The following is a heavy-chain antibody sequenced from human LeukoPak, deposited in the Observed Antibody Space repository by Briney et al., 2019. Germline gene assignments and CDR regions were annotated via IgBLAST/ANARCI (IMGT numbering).Heavy chain of an antibody. V-gene: IGHV4-31*03. J-gene: IGHJ6*03. Sequence: SETLSLTCTVSGGSISSGGYYWSWIRQHPGKGLEWIGYIYYSGSTYYNPSLKSRVTISVDTSENQFSLKLSSVTAADTAVYYCAAAKPDYYYYMDVWGKGTTVTVSS. CDR1: GGSISSGGYY. CDR2: IYYSGST. CDR3: AAAKPDYYYYMDV.